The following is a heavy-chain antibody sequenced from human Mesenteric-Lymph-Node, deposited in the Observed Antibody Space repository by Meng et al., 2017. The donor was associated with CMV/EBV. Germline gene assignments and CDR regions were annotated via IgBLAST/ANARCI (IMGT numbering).Heavy chain of an antibody. J-gene: IGHJ3*02. CDR3: ACSGVVVPAAIRAFDI. CDR1: GDSIRNFY. CDR2: IHYTGST. D-gene: IGHD2-2*01. Sequence: SETLSLTCTVSGDSIRNFYWNWIRQPPGKGLEWIGYIHYTGSTNYNPSLKSRVIISVDLPKNQFSLKLSSVTAADTAVYYCACSGVVVPAAIRAFDIWGQGTMVTVSS. V-gene: IGHV4-59*12.